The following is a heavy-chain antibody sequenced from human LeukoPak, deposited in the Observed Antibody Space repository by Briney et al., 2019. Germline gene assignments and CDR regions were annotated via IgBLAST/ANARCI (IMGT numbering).Heavy chain of an antibody. CDR1: GVSISSGNFY. V-gene: IGHV4-61*09. Sequence: SETLSLTCTVSGVSISSGNFYWSWIRQSAGKGLEWIGHVYSTGNTKYNPSFKNRVIISADTSKNQISLRLRSVTAADTAMFFCARDGDAVSAAIAGAFDLWGRGTLVTVSS. CDR2: VYSTGNT. CDR3: ARDGDAVSAAIAGAFDL. J-gene: IGHJ3*01. D-gene: IGHD2-2*01.